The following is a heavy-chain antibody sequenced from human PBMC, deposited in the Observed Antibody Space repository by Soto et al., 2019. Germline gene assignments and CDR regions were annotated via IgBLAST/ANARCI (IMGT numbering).Heavy chain of an antibody. D-gene: IGHD6-6*01. Sequence: PGGSLRLSCAASGFTFSSYSMNWVRQAPGKGLEWVSYISSSSSTIYYADSVKGRFTISRDNAKNSLYLQMNSLRDEDTAVYYCARDDGSSSRYYYYGMDVWGQGTTVTVSS. CDR2: ISSSSSTI. V-gene: IGHV3-48*02. CDR3: ARDDGSSSRYYYYGMDV. CDR1: GFTFSSYS. J-gene: IGHJ6*02.